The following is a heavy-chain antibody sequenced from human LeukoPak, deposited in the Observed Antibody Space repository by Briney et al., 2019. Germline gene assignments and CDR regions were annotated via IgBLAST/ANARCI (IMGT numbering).Heavy chain of an antibody. CDR1: GGSISSYY. D-gene: IGHD3-22*01. CDR2: IYYSGST. Sequence: PSETLSLTCTVSGGSISSYYWSWIRQPPGKGLEWIGYIYYSGSTNYNPSLKSRVTISVDTSKNQFSLKLSSVTAADTAVYYCARHAGGSGSGYLETFDYWGQGTLVTVSS. CDR3: ARHAGGSGSGYLETFDY. V-gene: IGHV4-59*08. J-gene: IGHJ4*02.